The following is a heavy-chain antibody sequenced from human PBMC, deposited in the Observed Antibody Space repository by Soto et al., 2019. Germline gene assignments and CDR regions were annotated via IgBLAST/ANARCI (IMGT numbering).Heavy chain of an antibody. Sequence: GGSLRLSCAASGFTFDDYAMHWVRQGPGKGLEWVSLISWDGSRTYFADSVKGRFTISRDNSKNSLYLQMNSLRTEDTALYYCAKPYYYGSGSYYNAFDYWGQGTLVTVSS. CDR1: GFTFDDYA. J-gene: IGHJ4*02. D-gene: IGHD3-10*01. V-gene: IGHV3-43*01. CDR3: AKPYYYGSGSYYNAFDY. CDR2: ISWDGSRT.